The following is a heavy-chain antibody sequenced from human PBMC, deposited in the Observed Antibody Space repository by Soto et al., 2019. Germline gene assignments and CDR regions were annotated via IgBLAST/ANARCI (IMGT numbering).Heavy chain of an antibody. J-gene: IGHJ6*02. V-gene: IGHV3-7*01. CDR2: IKQDGSEK. CDR1: GFSFGSYW. D-gene: IGHD1-7*01. CDR3: AREGLELRGYYYGMDV. Sequence: GGSLRLSCAASGFSFGSYWMSWVRQAPGKWLEWLATIKQDGSEKYYVDSVKGRFTISRDKAKNSPYMQMTSLRAADPAMYYCAREGLELRGYYYGMDVWGQGTTVTVSS.